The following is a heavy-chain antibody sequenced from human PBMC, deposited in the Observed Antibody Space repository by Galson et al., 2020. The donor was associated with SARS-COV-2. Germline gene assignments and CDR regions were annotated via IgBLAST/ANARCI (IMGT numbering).Heavy chain of an antibody. D-gene: IGHD3-9*01. Sequence: GESLKISCEASGFSISDYYMTWIRQAPGKGLECVSYLTSSGYSKYYADSVKGGFSISRDTAKNSLYLQMNSLRAQDTAVYYCTRGTRMPMADISGFESWGQGTLVTVSS. CDR3: TRGTRMPMADISGFES. J-gene: IGHJ4*02. CDR2: LTSSGYSK. V-gene: IGHV3-11*04. CDR1: GFSISDYY.